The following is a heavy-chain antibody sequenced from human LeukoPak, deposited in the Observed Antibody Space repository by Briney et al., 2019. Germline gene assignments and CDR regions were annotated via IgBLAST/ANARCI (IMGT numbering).Heavy chain of an antibody. V-gene: IGHV1-2*06. J-gene: IGHJ4*02. D-gene: IGHD3-10*01. CDR2: INPNSGGT. CDR3: ASRLCKLLWFREFPLDY. CDR1: GYTFTGYY. Sequence: ASVKVSCKASGYTFTGYYMHWVRQAPGQGLEWMGRINPNSGGTNYAQKFQGRVTMTRDTSISTAYMELSRLRSDDTAVYYCASRLCKLLWFREFPLDYWGQGTLVTVSS.